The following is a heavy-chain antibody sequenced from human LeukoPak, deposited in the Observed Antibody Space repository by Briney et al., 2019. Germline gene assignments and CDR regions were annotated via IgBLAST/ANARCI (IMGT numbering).Heavy chain of an antibody. J-gene: IGHJ4*02. V-gene: IGHV3-48*03. Sequence: PGGSLRLSCAASGFTFSSYEMNWVRQAPGKGLEWVSYILNSGATTYYADSVKGRFTISRDNAENSLYLQMSSLRADDTAVYYCARGGSYVHYWGQGTLVTVSS. CDR1: GFTFSSYE. CDR2: ILNSGATT. D-gene: IGHD1-26*01. CDR3: ARGGSYVHY.